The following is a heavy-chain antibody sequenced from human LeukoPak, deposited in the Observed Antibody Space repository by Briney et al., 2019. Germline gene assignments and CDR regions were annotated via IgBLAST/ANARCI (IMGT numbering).Heavy chain of an antibody. D-gene: IGHD5-12*01. V-gene: IGHV6-1*01. CDR3: AREPGGAEYSGYDPFDY. CDR2: TYYRSKWYN. CDR1: GDSLSSNSAA. Sequence: SQTLSLTCAISGDSLSSNSAAWNWIRQSPSRGLEWLGMTYYRSKWYNDYAVSVEGRITINLDTSKNQFSLQLNSVTPEDTAVYYCAREPGGAEYSGYDPFDYWGQGTLVTVSS. J-gene: IGHJ4*02.